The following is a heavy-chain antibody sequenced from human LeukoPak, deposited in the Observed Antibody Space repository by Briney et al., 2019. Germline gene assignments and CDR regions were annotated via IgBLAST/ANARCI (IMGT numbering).Heavy chain of an antibody. CDR2: MNPNNDDT. CDR1: GYTFTNYD. Sequence: GASVKVSCKASGYTFTNYDINWGRQATGQGLQWLGWMNPNNDDTDYAPKFQDRVTLTWNTSINTAYMELSSLRSEDTAVYYCARAVHDYDSDGYYFGYYFDSWGQGTLVTVSS. J-gene: IGHJ4*02. D-gene: IGHD3-22*01. V-gene: IGHV1-8*01. CDR3: ARAVHDYDSDGYYFGYYFDS.